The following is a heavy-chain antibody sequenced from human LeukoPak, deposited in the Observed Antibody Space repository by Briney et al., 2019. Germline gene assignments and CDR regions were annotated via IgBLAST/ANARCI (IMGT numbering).Heavy chain of an antibody. D-gene: IGHD3-9*01. CDR3: ASGNNDWSL. V-gene: IGHV3-7*03. CDR1: GFTFHNYY. CDR2: INQDGSVR. Sequence: PGGSLRLSCVASGFTFHNYYMSWVRQAPGKGLEWVANINQDGSVRYYVDSVKGRFTISRDNAKNSLYLQMYSLRVDDTAVYYCASGNNDWSLGGQGTLVTVSS. J-gene: IGHJ4*02.